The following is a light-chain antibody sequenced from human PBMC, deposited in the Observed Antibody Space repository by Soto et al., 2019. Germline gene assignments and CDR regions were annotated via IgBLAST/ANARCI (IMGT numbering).Light chain of an antibody. CDR2: RNN. Sequence: QSVLTQPPSASGTPGQRVNISCSGSSSNIGSNYVFWYQHLPGTAPKLLIYRNNQRPSGVPDRFSGSKSGTSASLAISGLRSEDETDYYCAAWDDSLSGVVFGGGTKLTVL. CDR3: AAWDDSLSGVV. V-gene: IGLV1-47*01. J-gene: IGLJ2*01. CDR1: SSNIGSNY.